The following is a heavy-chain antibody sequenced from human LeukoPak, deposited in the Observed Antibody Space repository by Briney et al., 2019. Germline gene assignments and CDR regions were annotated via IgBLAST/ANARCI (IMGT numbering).Heavy chain of an antibody. Sequence: GGSLRLSCAASGFTFSSYWMSWVRQAPGKGLEWAANIKQDGSEKYYVDSVKGRFTISRDNAKNSLYLQMNSLRAEDTAVYYCARLTMIVVVIPDAFDIWGQGTMVTVSS. CDR2: IKQDGSEK. J-gene: IGHJ3*02. D-gene: IGHD3-22*01. CDR3: ARLTMIVVVIPDAFDI. CDR1: GFTFSSYW. V-gene: IGHV3-7*01.